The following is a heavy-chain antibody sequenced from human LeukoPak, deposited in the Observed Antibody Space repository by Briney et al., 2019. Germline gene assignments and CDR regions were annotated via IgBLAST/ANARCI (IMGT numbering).Heavy chain of an antibody. V-gene: IGHV3-30*03. D-gene: IGHD4-23*01. CDR3: ASHHTYGGKVMYFDY. CDR1: GFTFSSYG. Sequence: GGSLRLSCAASGFTFSSYGMHWVRQAPGKGLEWVAVISYDGSNKYYADSVKGRFTISRDNSKNTLYLQMNSLRAEDTAVYYCASHHTYGGKVMYFDYWGQGTLVTVSS. CDR2: ISYDGSNK. J-gene: IGHJ4*02.